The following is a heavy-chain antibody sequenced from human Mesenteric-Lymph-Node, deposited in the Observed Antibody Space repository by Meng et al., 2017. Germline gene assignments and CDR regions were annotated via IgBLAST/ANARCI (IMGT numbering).Heavy chain of an antibody. CDR1: GFTFSDYY. D-gene: IGHD6-13*01. CDR3: ASVARPWQYLVS. Sequence: QVQLGEAGGAGVKPGESRRLACAASGFTFSDYYMSWVRQAPGKGLEWISYISSSAKTRYYADSVNGRFTISRDNAKNSLYLQMNSLRAEDTAVYYCASVARPWQYLVSWGQGTLVTVSS. CDR2: ISSSAKTR. J-gene: IGHJ5*02. V-gene: IGHV3-11*01.